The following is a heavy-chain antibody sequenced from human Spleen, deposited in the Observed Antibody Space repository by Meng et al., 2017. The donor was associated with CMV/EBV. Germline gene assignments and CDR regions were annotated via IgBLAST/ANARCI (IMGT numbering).Heavy chain of an antibody. V-gene: IGHV1-24*01. CDR3: ATAYDYGMGA. CDR1: GYNIIELS. J-gene: IGHJ6*02. Sequence: ASVKVSCKVSGYNIIELSMQWVRQAPGKGFEWMGGFDPEDGETIYPQKVQGRVTMTEDTSTDTAYMELSSLKSEDTAVYYCATAYDYGMGAWGQGTTVTVSS. CDR2: FDPEDGET.